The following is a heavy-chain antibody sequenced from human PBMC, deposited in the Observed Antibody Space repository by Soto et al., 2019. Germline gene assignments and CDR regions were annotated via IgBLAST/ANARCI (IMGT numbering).Heavy chain of an antibody. Sequence: QVQLVQSGAEVKKPGASVKVSCKASGYTFTSYGISWVRQAPGHGLEWMGWISAYNGNTNYAQKLQGRVTMTTDTSTSPAYMELRSLRSYDTAVYYCARQQQLWSDFDYWGQGTLVTVSS. J-gene: IGHJ4*02. V-gene: IGHV1-18*04. CDR1: GYTFTSYG. CDR2: ISAYNGNT. CDR3: ARQQQLWSDFDY. D-gene: IGHD5-18*01.